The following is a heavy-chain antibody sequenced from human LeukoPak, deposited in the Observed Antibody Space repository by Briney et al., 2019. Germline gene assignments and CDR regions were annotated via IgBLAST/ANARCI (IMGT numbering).Heavy chain of an antibody. CDR1: GFTFSDYY. J-gene: IGHJ6*02. V-gene: IGHV3-11*01. D-gene: IGHD3-10*01. Sequence: PGRSLRLSCAASGFTFSDYYMSWIRQAPGKGLEWVSYISSSGSTIYYADPVKGRFTISRDNAKNSLYLQMNSLRAEDTAVYYCARSYYYGSGSYDYYYGMDVWGQGTTVTVSS. CDR3: ARSYYYGSGSYDYYYGMDV. CDR2: ISSSGSTI.